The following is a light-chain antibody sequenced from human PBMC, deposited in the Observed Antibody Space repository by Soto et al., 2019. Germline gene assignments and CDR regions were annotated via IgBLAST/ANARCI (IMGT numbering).Light chain of an antibody. CDR1: QSVSSD. CDR3: QQYHNWLMYT. J-gene: IGKJ2*01. CDR2: GAS. Sequence: EIVMTQSPVTLSVSPGERATLSCRASQSVSSDLAWHQQKPGQAPRLLIYGASTRATGIPARFSGSGSGTEFTLTISSLQSEDFAVYYCQQYHNWLMYTFGQGTKLEI. V-gene: IGKV3-15*01.